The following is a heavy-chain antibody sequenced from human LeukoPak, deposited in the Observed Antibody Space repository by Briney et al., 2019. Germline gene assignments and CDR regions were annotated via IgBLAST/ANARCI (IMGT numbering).Heavy chain of an antibody. D-gene: IGHD3-10*01. CDR2: TNHSGST. CDR3: ATRISMVRGEYYFDY. V-gene: IGHV4-34*01. CDR1: GGSFSGYY. Sequence: SETLSLTCAVYGGSFSGYYWSWIRQPPGKGLERIGETNHSGSTNYNPSLKSRVTISVDTSKNQFSLKLSSVTAAGTAVYYCATRISMVRGEYYFDYWGQGTLVTVSS. J-gene: IGHJ4*02.